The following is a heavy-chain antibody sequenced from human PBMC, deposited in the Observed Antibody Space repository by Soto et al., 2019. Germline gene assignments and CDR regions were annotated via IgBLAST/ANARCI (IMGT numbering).Heavy chain of an antibody. Sequence: GASVKVSCKASGGTFSSYAISWVRQAPGQGLEWMGGIIPIFGTANYAQKFQGRVTITADKSTSTAYMELSSLRSEDTAVYYCAITIFGGGSRSLINWFDPWGQGTLVTVSS. J-gene: IGHJ5*02. CDR3: AITIFGGGSRSLINWFDP. V-gene: IGHV1-69*06. D-gene: IGHD3-9*01. CDR2: IIPIFGTA. CDR1: GGTFSSYA.